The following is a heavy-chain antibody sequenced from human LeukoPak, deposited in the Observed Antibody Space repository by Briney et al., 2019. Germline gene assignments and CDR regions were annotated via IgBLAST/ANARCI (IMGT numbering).Heavy chain of an antibody. D-gene: IGHD3-10*01. J-gene: IGHJ4*02. CDR2: IIPIFDTA. CDR3: ARDATLLWFGETLGGNFDY. Sequence: SVKVSCKASGYTFTSYGISWVRQAPGQGLEWMGGIIPIFDTAHYAQKFQGRVTITADESTSTAYMELSSLRSEDTAVYYCARDATLLWFGETLGGNFDYWGQGTLVTVSS. V-gene: IGHV1-69*13. CDR1: GYTFTSYG.